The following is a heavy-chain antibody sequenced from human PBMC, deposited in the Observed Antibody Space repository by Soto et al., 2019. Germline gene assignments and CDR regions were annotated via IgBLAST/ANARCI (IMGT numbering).Heavy chain of an antibody. J-gene: IGHJ3*02. V-gene: IGHV1-18*01. D-gene: IGHD4-17*01. CDR3: AIDTTVGSDALDI. CDR2: ISAYNGNT. CDR1: GYTFTNYG. Sequence: QVPLVQSGAAMGQPGASVKVSCKASGYTFTNYGITWVRQAPGQGLEWMGWISAYNGNTNYEQKFQDRVTMTTDTSTSTAYMEVRSLRYDDAAVYYCAIDTTVGSDALDIWGQGTMVTVSS.